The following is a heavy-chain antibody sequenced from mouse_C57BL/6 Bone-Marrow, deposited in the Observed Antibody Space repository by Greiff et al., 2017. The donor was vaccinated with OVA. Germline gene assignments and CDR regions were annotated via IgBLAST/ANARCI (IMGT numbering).Heavy chain of an antibody. V-gene: IGHV3-6*01. CDR1: GYSITSGYY. D-gene: IGHD2-3*01. Sequence: EVQRVESGPGLVKPSQSLSLTCSVTGYSITSGYYWNWIRQFPGNKLEWMGYISYDGSNNYNPSLKNRISITRDTSKNQFFLKLNSVTTEDTATYYCARRGWLLRYYFDYWGQGTTLTVSS. CDR2: ISYDGSN. CDR3: ARRGWLLRYYFDY. J-gene: IGHJ2*01.